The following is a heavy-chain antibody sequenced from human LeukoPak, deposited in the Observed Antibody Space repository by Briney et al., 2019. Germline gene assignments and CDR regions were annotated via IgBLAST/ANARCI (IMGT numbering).Heavy chain of an antibody. CDR2: IWYDGSNK. Sequence: PGGSLRLSCAASGFTFSSYGMHWVRQAPGKGLEWVAVIWYDGSNKYYADSVKGRFTISRDNSKNTLYLQMNSLRAEDTAVYYCAKDPLYYYDSSGYSLFDYWGQGTLVTVSS. CDR1: GFTFSSYG. J-gene: IGHJ4*02. CDR3: AKDPLYYYDSSGYSLFDY. V-gene: IGHV3-33*06. D-gene: IGHD3-22*01.